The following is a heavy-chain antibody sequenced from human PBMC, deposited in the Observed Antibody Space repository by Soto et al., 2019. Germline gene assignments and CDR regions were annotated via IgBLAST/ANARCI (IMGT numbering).Heavy chain of an antibody. Sequence: GGSLRLSCAASGFTFGTYTVRWIRQSPGKGLEWVASISGSGDDTYYADSVKGRFTISRDNSKTTAYLQMNSLRTEDTAVYFCSRCTSGRYSDYWGQGTLVTVSS. CDR3: SRCTSGRYSDY. CDR1: GFTFGTYT. CDR2: ISGSGDDT. V-gene: IGHV3-23*01. J-gene: IGHJ4*02. D-gene: IGHD2-2*01.